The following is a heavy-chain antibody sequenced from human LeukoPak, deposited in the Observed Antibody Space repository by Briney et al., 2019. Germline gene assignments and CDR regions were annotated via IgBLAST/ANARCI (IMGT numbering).Heavy chain of an antibody. V-gene: IGHV1-69*13. J-gene: IGHJ6*03. CDR1: GYTFTSYG. CDR2: IIPIFGTA. CDR3: ARGWSPHYSNYYYYMDV. D-gene: IGHD4-11*01. Sequence: SVKVSCKASGYTFTSYGISWVRQAPGQGLEWMGGIIPIFGTANYAQKFQGRVTITADESTSTAYMELSSLRSEDTAVYYCARGWSPHYSNYYYYMDVWGKGTTVTVSS.